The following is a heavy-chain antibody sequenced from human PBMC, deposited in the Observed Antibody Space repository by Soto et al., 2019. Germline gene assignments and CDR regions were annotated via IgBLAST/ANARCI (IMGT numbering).Heavy chain of an antibody. J-gene: IGHJ6*02. D-gene: IGHD5-18*01. CDR3: ARVRPTAYGMDV. CDR1: GYTFTGYY. V-gene: IGHV1-2*04. Sequence: GASVKVSCKASGYTFTGYYMPWVRQAPGQGLEWMGWINPNSGGTNYAQKFQGWVTMTRDTSISTAYMELSRLRSDDTAVYYCARVRPTAYGMDVWGQGTTVTVSS. CDR2: INPNSGGT.